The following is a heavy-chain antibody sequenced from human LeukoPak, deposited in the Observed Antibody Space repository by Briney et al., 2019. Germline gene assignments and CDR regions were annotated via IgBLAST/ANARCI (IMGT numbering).Heavy chain of an antibody. J-gene: IGHJ4*02. CDR2: IYHSGST. V-gene: IGHV4-38-2*02. Sequence: PSETLSPTCTVSGYSISSGYYWGWIRQPPGKGLEWIGSIYHSGSTYYNPSLKSRVTISVDTSKNQFSLKLSSVTAADTAVYYCARDARDTAMANWGQGTLVTVSS. CDR3: ARDARDTAMAN. D-gene: IGHD5-18*01. CDR1: GYSISSGYY.